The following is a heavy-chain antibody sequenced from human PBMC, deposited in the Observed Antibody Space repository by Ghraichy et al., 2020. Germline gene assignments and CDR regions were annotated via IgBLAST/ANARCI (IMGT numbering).Heavy chain of an antibody. CDR3: AGYSTSAPSYYYGMDV. V-gene: IGHV4-4*02. CDR2: IYHSGST. D-gene: IGHD6-6*01. CDR1: GGSISSSNW. Sequence: SETLSLTCAVSGGSISSSNWWSWVRQPPGKGLEWIGEIYHSGSTNYNPSLKSRVTMSVDKSTSQFSLRLHSVTAADTAVYYCAGYSTSAPSYYYGMDVWGQGTTVTVSS. J-gene: IGHJ6*02.